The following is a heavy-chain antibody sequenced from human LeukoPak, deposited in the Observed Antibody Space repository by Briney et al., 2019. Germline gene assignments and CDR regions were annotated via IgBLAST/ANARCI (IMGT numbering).Heavy chain of an antibody. J-gene: IGHJ4*02. CDR1: GGTFSSYA. CDR3: AKLWSYDILTDSYTNDY. CDR2: IIPIFGTA. Sequence: SVKVSCKASGGTFSSYAISWVRQAPGQGLEWMGGIIPIFGTANYAQKFQGRVTITADESTSTAYMELSSLRSEDTAVYYCAKLWSYDILTDSYTNDYWGQGTLVTVSS. V-gene: IGHV1-69*13. D-gene: IGHD3-9*01.